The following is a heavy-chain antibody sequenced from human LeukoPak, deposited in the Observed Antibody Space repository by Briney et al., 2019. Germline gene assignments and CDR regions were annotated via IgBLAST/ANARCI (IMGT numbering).Heavy chain of an antibody. CDR2: INVDESAI. J-gene: IGHJ4*02. CDR1: GFTFSNHW. V-gene: IGHV3-74*01. CDR3: ARDDHYGNYLVEY. Sequence: GGSLRLSCVASGFTFSNHWMHWVRQAPGKGLVWVSRINVDESAISYADSVKGRFTISRDNAKNTLFLQMSSLRAEDTAVYYCARDDHYGNYLVEYWGQGTLVTVSS. D-gene: IGHD4-11*01.